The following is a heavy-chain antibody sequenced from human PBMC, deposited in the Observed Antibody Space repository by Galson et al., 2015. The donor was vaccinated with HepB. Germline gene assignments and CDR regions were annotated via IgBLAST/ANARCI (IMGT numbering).Heavy chain of an antibody. V-gene: IGHV3-33*08. CDR1: RFTFSSYG. D-gene: IGHD6-13*01. J-gene: IGHJ2*01. CDR2: IWSDGSNK. Sequence: SLRLSCAASRFTFSSYGMHWARQAPGKGLEWVAVIWSDGSNKYYADSVKGRFTISRDNSKNAVYLQMNSLRAEDTAVYYCARVIKGSWYDWYFDLWGRGALVTVTS. CDR3: ARVIKGSWYDWYFDL.